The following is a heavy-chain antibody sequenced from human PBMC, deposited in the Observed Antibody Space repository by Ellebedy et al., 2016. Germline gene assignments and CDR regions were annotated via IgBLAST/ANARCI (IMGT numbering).Heavy chain of an antibody. CDR2: LYGGGTS. J-gene: IGHJ3*01. V-gene: IGHV3-53*01. CDR3: VTRHNAAFDV. CDR1: GFSVTSND. Sequence: GESLKISCAASGFSVTSNDMSWVRQAPGKGLELVSLLYGGGTSYYADSVKGRFTISRDNSKKTLYLQMSGLGAEDTAVYYCVTRHNAAFDVWGQGTMVTVSS. D-gene: IGHD1-14*01.